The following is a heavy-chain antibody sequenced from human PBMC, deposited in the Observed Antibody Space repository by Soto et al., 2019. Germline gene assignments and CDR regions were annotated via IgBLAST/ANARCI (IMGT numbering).Heavy chain of an antibody. J-gene: IGHJ4*02. V-gene: IGHV1-18*01. CDR2: ISTRNGDT. CDR3: TSGPTGDY. CDR1: GYTFTTYD. Sequence: QARLEQSGGEVKKPGASVKVSCKTSGYTFTTYDLSWVRQVPGQGLEWMGWISTRNGDTKYTKSLQGRLTVTTDTSTSTAYMELRSLRSDDTAIYYCTSGPTGDYWGQGTLVTVSS. D-gene: IGHD1-26*01.